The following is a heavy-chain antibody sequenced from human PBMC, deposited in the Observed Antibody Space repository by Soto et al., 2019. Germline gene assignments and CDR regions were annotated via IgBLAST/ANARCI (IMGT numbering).Heavy chain of an antibody. CDR1: GFTFSYYW. Sequence: PGGSLRLSCAASGFTFSYYWMHWVRQAPGQGLVWVSRIHSDGSSTTYADSVKGRFTISRDNAKNTLYLQMNSLRDEDTAVYYCAREGGRLNWFDPWGQGTLVTVSS. CDR3: AREGGRLNWFDP. J-gene: IGHJ5*02. CDR2: IHSDGSST. V-gene: IGHV3-74*01. D-gene: IGHD1-26*01.